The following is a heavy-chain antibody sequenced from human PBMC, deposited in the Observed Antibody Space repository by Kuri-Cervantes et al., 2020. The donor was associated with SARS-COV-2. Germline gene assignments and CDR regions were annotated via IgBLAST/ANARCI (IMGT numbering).Heavy chain of an antibody. Sequence: LSLTCVASGFTFSAYTLNWVRQAPGKGLEWVSSISSSSSYIYYADSVKGRFTISRDNAENSLYLQMNSLRAEDTAVYYCARDRYSNLFDYWGQGTLVTVSS. J-gene: IGHJ4*02. CDR3: ARDRYSNLFDY. CDR2: ISSSSSYI. D-gene: IGHD4-11*01. V-gene: IGHV3-21*01. CDR1: GFTFSAYT.